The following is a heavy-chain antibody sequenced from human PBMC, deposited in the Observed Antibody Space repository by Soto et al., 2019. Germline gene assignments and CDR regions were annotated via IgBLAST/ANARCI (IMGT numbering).Heavy chain of an antibody. D-gene: IGHD2-8*01. J-gene: IGHJ4*02. CDR2: IFYSGST. V-gene: IGHV4-31*03. Sequence: SETLSLTCSVSGDSLTNGNYYWTWIRQHPGKGLEWLGYIFYSGSTYYNPSLESRLTISVDTSKNQFSLKLRSVTAADTAVYYCARLQYCSHGLCSRYSGPYDYWGQGSLVTVSS. CDR3: ARLQYCSHGLCSRYSGPYDY. CDR1: GDSLTNGNYY.